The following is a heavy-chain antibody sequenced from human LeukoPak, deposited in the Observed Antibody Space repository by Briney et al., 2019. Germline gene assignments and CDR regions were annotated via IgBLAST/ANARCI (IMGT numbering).Heavy chain of an antibody. CDR2: IDPSDSYT. J-gene: IGHJ4*02. V-gene: IGHV5-10-1*01. CDR1: GYSFTSYW. Sequence: GESLRISCKGSGYSFTSYWISWVRQMPGKGLEWMGRIDPSDSYTNYSPSFQGHVTISADKSISTAYLQWSSLKASDTAMYYCARLKTGSRSYYPPEYWGQGTLVTVSS. D-gene: IGHD3-10*01. CDR3: ARLKTGSRSYYPPEY.